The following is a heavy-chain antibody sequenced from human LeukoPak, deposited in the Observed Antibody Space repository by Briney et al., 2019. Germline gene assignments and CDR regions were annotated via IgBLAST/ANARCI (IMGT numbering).Heavy chain of an antibody. V-gene: IGHV4-39*02. CDR3: TKDSGHHRTDC. D-gene: IGHD1-26*01. CDR2: VYYDGNT. J-gene: IGHJ4*02. Sequence: PSETLSLTSTVSGGSINRSSYYWVWIRQAPGKGLVWIGSVYYDGNTYYNPSPPLRSRATVSMDTSWNQFSLKLRSVTAADTAVYYCTKDSGHHRTDCWGQGTLVTVSS. CDR1: GGSINRSSYY.